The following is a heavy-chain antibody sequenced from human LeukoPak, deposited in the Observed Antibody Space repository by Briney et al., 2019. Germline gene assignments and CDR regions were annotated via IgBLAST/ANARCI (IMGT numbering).Heavy chain of an antibody. Sequence: GGSLRLSCAASGFTFSSYEMNWVRQAPGKGLEWVSYISSSGSTIYYADSVKGRFTISRDNAKNSLYLQMNSLRAEDTAVYYCANSPKALGYCSSTSCYGWGQGTLVTVSS. V-gene: IGHV3-48*03. J-gene: IGHJ4*02. D-gene: IGHD2-2*01. CDR2: ISSSGSTI. CDR1: GFTFSSYE. CDR3: ANSPKALGYCSSTSCYG.